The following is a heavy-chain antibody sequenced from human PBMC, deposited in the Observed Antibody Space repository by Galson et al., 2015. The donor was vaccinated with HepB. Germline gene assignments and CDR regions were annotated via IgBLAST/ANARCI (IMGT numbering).Heavy chain of an antibody. V-gene: IGHV3-48*01. Sequence: SLRLSCAASGFTFSSYSMNWVRQTPEKGLEWVSYISSSSSTIYYADSVKGRFTISRDNAKNSLYLQMNSLRAEDTAVYYCASTARPWAFDIWGQGTMVTVSS. CDR2: ISSSSSTI. J-gene: IGHJ3*02. CDR3: ASTARPWAFDI. D-gene: IGHD2-21*02. CDR1: GFTFSSYS.